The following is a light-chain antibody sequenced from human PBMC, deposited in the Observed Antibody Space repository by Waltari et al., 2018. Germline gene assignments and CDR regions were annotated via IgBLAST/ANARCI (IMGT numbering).Light chain of an antibody. CDR2: KAS. J-gene: IGKJ1*01. V-gene: IGKV1-5*03. CDR1: QSIVIW. Sequence: DIQMTQSPSTLSASVGDRVTITCRASQSIVIWLAWYQQKPGKAPKLLIYKASTLERGVPSRFSGSGSGTEFTLTISSLQPDDFATYYCQQYNIYWTFGQGTKVEIK. CDR3: QQYNIYWT.